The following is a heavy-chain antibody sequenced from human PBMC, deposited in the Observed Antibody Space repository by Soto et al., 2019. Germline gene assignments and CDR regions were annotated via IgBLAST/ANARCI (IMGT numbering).Heavy chain of an antibody. CDR1: GFSVSSTY. CDR2: LSDGGSS. J-gene: IGHJ4*02. CDR3: SRDFASGGSDF. Sequence: LRLSCAASGFSVSSTYMSWVRQAPGKGLEWVSTLSDGGSSHYADSVTGRFSVSRDNSKNTLYLQMSGLRADDTAIYYCSRDFASGGSDFRGQGTQVTVYS. D-gene: IGHD2-8*02. V-gene: IGHV3-53*01.